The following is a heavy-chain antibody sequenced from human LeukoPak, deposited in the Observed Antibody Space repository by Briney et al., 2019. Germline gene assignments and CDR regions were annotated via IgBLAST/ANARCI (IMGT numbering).Heavy chain of an antibody. CDR3: ARSYYDSSGYPHSDLDY. CDR2: ISESSVYI. V-gene: IGHV3-21*01. CDR1: GFTFSSYI. D-gene: IGHD3-22*01. Sequence: GGFLRLSCAGSGFTFSSYIMNWVRHAPGKGLEWVSSISESSVYINYADSVKGRFTISRDNAKYSLYLQMTSLRAEDTAVYYCARSYYDSSGYPHSDLDYWGQGTLVTVSS. J-gene: IGHJ4*02.